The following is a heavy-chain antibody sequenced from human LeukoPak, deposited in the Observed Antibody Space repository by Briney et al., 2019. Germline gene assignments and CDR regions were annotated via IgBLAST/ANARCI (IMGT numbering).Heavy chain of an antibody. Sequence: PSETLSLTCTVSGGSISSYYWSWIRQPPGKGLEWIGEINHSGSTNYNPSLKSRVTISVDTSKNQFSLKLSSVTAADTAVYYCARERYYYGSGSYYYGMDVWGQGTTVTVSS. V-gene: IGHV4-34*01. CDR1: GGSISSYY. J-gene: IGHJ6*02. CDR3: ARERYYYGSGSYYYGMDV. D-gene: IGHD3-10*01. CDR2: INHSGST.